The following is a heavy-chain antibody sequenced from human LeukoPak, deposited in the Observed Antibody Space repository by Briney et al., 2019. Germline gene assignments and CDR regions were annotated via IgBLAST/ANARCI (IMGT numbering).Heavy chain of an antibody. D-gene: IGHD2-15*01. Sequence: GGSLRLSCAASGFTFSSYGMHWVRQAPDKGLEWVAVISYDGSNKYYADSVKGRFTISRDNSKNTLYLQMNSLRAEDTAVYYCAKVGYCSGGSCSLFADYWGQGTLVTVSS. CDR2: ISYDGSNK. CDR1: GFTFSSYG. J-gene: IGHJ4*02. V-gene: IGHV3-30*18. CDR3: AKVGYCSGGSCSLFADY.